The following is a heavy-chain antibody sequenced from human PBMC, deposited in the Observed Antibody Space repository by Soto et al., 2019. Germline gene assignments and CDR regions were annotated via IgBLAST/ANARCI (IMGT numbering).Heavy chain of an antibody. V-gene: IGHV1-18*01. CDR3: ARDLLGSFDV. Sequence: QVQLVQSGAVVKKPGASVKVSCKASGYTFKSYGIGWVRQAPGQGLEWMGWINTNNGNTNSAQRLQGRVTMTADTSTRTGYMELRSLRSDDTAIYYCARDLLGSFDVWGQGTMVTISS. J-gene: IGHJ3*01. CDR2: INTNNGNT. D-gene: IGHD2-15*01. CDR1: GYTFKSYG.